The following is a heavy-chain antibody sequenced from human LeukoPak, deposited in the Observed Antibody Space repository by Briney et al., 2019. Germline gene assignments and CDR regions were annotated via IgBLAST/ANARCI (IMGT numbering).Heavy chain of an antibody. J-gene: IGHJ4*02. CDR2: INSDGSST. CDR1: GFSFGNHA. CDR3: ARVKGGNSLDY. D-gene: IGHD4-23*01. V-gene: IGHV3-74*01. Sequence: GGSLRLSCAASGFSFGNHAMIWVRQAAGKGLEWVSRINSDGSSTSYADSVKGRFTISRDNAKNTLYLQMNSLRAEDTAVYYCARVKGGNSLDYWGQGTLVTVSS.